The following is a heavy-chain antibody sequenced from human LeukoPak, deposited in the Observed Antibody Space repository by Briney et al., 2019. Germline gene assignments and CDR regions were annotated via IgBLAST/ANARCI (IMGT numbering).Heavy chain of an antibody. CDR3: ARHQRYYDSSGYYGPLYYFDY. Sequence: GGSLRLSCAASGFTFSSYSMNWVRQAPGKGLEWVSSISSSSSYIYYADSVKGRFTISRDNAKNSLYLQMNSLRAEDTAVYYCARHQRYYDSSGYYGPLYYFDYWGQGTLVTVSS. CDR2: ISSSSSYI. J-gene: IGHJ4*02. CDR1: GFTFSSYS. D-gene: IGHD3-22*01. V-gene: IGHV3-21*01.